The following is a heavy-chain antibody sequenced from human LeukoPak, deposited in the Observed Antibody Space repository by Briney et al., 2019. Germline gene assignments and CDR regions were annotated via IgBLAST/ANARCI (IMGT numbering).Heavy chain of an antibody. CDR3: ARGYCSGGSCYGSLYYFDY. CDR1: GYSFTSYW. Sequence: GESLKISCKGSGYSFTSYWIGWVRQMPGKGLEWMGIIYPGDSDTRYSPSFQGQVTISADKSISTAYLQWSSLKASDTAMYYCARGYCSGGSCYGSLYYFDYWGQGTLVTVSS. J-gene: IGHJ4*02. D-gene: IGHD2-15*01. V-gene: IGHV5-51*01. CDR2: IYPGDSDT.